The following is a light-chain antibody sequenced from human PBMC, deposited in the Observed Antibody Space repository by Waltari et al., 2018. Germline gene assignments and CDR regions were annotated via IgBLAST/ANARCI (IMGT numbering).Light chain of an antibody. J-gene: IGLJ3*02. Sequence: QPALTHPASVSGPPGQSLTSPCPGLVVAIGAYDFVSWYQHPPRRAPQVIIYDVTNRPSGISARFSASKAADTASLTISGLQAEDEGDYYCSSQTPDGVVLFGGGTRVTVL. CDR1: VVAIGAYDF. V-gene: IGLV2-14*03. CDR2: DVT. CDR3: SSQTPDGVVL.